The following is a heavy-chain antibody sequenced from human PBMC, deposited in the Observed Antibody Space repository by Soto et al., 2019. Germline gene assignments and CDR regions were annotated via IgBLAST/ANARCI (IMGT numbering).Heavy chain of an antibody. CDR1: GVSIHNSHSF. J-gene: IGHJ5*01. D-gene: IGHD2-21*01. Sequence: PSETLSLTCTVSGVSIHNSHSFWAWIRQPPGKGLQFIASVYHNGGAHYNSSLKSRVTISVDTANNQVSLRMRSLTAADTAFYYCGRVVEGATRHTDPDSWGQGILVTLSS. CDR2: VYHNGGA. V-gene: IGHV4-39*01. CDR3: GRVVEGATRHTDPDS.